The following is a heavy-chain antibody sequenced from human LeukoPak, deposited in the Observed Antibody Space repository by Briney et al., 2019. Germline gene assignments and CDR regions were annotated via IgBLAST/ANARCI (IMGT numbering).Heavy chain of an antibody. CDR1: GYTFTGYS. D-gene: IGHD2-2*01. V-gene: IGHV1-2*02. CDR2: VNPYTGDT. Sequence: ASVNVSCKASGYTFTGYSIHWVRQAPGQGLEWMGWVNPYTGDTTYAKSFQGRVTMTRHTSISTAYMELSRLTSDDTAVYYCAPDYRYCTTTTCPQGYSWGQGTLVTVSS. J-gene: IGHJ4*01. CDR3: APDYRYCTTTTCPQGYS.